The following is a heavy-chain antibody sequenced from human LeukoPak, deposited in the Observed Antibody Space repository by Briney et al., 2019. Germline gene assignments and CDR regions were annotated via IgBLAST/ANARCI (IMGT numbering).Heavy chain of an antibody. J-gene: IGHJ3*01. D-gene: IGHD3-9*01. CDR1: GFTFSSYG. Sequence: PGGSLRLSCAASGFTFSSYGMHWVRQAPGKGLEWVAFIRYDGSNKYYADSVKGRFTISRDNSKNTLYLQMNSLRAEDTAVYYCAKSGDDILTDYYVDWGHRAMLVVSS. V-gene: IGHV3-30*02. CDR3: AKSGDDILTDYYVD. CDR2: IRYDGSNK.